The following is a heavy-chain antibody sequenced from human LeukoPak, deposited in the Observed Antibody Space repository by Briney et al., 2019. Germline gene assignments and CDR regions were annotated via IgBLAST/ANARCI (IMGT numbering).Heavy chain of an antibody. Sequence: ASVKVSCKASGYTFTSYGISWVRQAPGQGLEWMGWISAYNGNTNYAQKLQGRVTMTRNTSISTAYMELSSLRSEDTAVYYCARAPRGWGQGTLVTVSS. CDR2: ISAYNGNT. J-gene: IGHJ4*02. V-gene: IGHV1-18*01. CDR1: GYTFTSYG. CDR3: ARAPRG. D-gene: IGHD3-10*01.